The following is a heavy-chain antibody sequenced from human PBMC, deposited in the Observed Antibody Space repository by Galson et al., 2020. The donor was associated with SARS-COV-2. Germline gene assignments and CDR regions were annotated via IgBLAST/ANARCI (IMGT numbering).Heavy chain of an antibody. CDR2: IFTSGAT. CDR3: ATSPSRGSVFDGCVS. V-gene: IGHV3-66*02. J-gene: IGHJ4*02. Sequence: QLGESLKISCEVSGFSATSNYMSWVRQVPGTGLEWVSVIFTSGATYSADSVRGRFTISRDFSKNILYLQMDRLRPDDTALYYCATSPSRGSVFDGCVSWGRGTLVKVSS. CDR1: GFSATSNY. D-gene: IGHD2-15*01.